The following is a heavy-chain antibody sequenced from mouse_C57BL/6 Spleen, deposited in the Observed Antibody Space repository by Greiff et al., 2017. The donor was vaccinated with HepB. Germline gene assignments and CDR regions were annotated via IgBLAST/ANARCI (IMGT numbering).Heavy chain of an antibody. J-gene: IGHJ3*01. CDR3: TRIYYDYDWFAY. V-gene: IGHV14-1*01. CDR1: GFNIKDYY. CDR2: IDPEDGDT. Sequence: EVQLQQSGAELVRPGASVKLSCTASGFNIKDYYMHWVKQRPEQGLEWIGRIDPEDGDTEYAPKFQGKATMTADTSSNTAYLQLSSLTSEDIAVYYCTRIYYDYDWFAYWGQGTLVTVSA. D-gene: IGHD2-4*01.